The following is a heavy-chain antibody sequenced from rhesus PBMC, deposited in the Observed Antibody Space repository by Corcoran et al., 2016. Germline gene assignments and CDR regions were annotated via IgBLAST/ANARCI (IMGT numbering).Heavy chain of an antibody. Sequence: QLQLQESGPGLVKPSETLSVTCAVSGGSISSNYWSWIRQPPGKGLEWIGRIYGSGRSTNYKPPLRGVVTLSVGTSKNQLSLKLSSVPAADTAVYYCARLTILLFDDWGQGVLVTVAS. CDR1: GGSISSNY. CDR3: ARLTILLFDD. J-gene: IGHJ4*01. V-gene: IGHV4-169*01. D-gene: IGHD3-40*01. CDR2: IYGSGRST.